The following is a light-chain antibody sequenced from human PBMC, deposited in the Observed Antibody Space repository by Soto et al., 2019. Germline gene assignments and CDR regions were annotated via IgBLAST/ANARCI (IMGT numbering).Light chain of an antibody. CDR1: QDISNY. CDR3: QKYNSAPRT. V-gene: IGKV1-27*01. CDR2: AAS. J-gene: IGKJ4*01. Sequence: DIQMTQSPSSLSASVGDRVTITCRASQDISNYLAWYQQKPGKVPKLLIYAASTLQSGVPSRFSGSGSGTDFTLTSSSLQPEDVATYYCQKYNSAPRTFGGGTKVEIK.